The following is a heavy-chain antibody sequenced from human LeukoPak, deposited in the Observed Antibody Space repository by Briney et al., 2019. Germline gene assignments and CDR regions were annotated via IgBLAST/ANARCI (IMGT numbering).Heavy chain of an antibody. Sequence: GASVTVSCKASGYTFTGYYMHWVRQAPGQGLGWMGWINPNSGGTNYAQKFQGWVTMTRDTSISTAYMELSRLRSDDTAVYYCARGGGSRTAMVDYWGQGTLVTVSS. V-gene: IGHV1-2*04. J-gene: IGHJ4*02. CDR2: INPNSGGT. CDR3: ARGGGSRTAMVDY. D-gene: IGHD5-18*01. CDR1: GYTFTGYY.